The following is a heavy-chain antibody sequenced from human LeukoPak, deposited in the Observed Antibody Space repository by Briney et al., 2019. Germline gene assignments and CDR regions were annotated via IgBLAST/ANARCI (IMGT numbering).Heavy chain of an antibody. Sequence: ASVKVPCKASGYTFTGYYMHWVRQAPGQGLEWMGWINPNSGGTNYAQKFQGRVTMTRDTSISTAYMELSRLRSDDTAVYYCARGDYGGNSEFDYWGQGTLVTVSS. CDR1: GYTFTGYY. J-gene: IGHJ4*02. V-gene: IGHV1-2*02. D-gene: IGHD4-23*01. CDR3: ARGDYGGNSEFDY. CDR2: INPNSGGT.